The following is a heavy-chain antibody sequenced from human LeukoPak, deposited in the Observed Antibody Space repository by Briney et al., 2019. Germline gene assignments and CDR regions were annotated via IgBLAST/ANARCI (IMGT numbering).Heavy chain of an antibody. J-gene: IGHJ4*02. D-gene: IGHD3-10*01. V-gene: IGHV1-2*02. CDR3: AREMVRGVIRTFDY. Sequence: ASVKVSCKASGYTFTGYYMHWVRQAPGQGLEWMGWINPNSGGTDYAQNFQGRVTMTRDTSISTAYMELSRLRSDDTAVYYCAREMVRGVIRTFDYWGQGTLVTVSS. CDR2: INPNSGGT. CDR1: GYTFTGYY.